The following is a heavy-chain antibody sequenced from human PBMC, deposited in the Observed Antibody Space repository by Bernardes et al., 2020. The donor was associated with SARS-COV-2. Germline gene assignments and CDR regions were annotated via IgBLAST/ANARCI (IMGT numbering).Heavy chain of an antibody. CDR3: AKDSYNNNWSYFDY. CDR1: GFTFSNYV. D-gene: IGHD1-20*01. V-gene: IGHV3-23*01. CDR2: ITGSGGST. J-gene: IGHJ4*02. Sequence: GGSLRLSCAASGFTFSNYVMSWVRQAPGKGLEWVSAITGSGGSTDYADSVKGRFTISRDNSKNTLYLQMNTLRVEDTAVYYCAKDSYNNNWSYFDYWGQGTLVTVSS.